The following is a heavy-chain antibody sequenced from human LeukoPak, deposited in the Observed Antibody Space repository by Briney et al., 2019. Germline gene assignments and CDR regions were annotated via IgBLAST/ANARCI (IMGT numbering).Heavy chain of an antibody. V-gene: IGHV3-23*01. CDR1: GFTFSSYS. CDR3: AKSNYFDSGGYYFFDY. J-gene: IGHJ4*02. Sequence: GGSLRLSCAASGFTFSSYSMTWVRQAPGKGLEWVSGISVSGGSTNYADSVKGRFTISRDNSKNTLYLQMNSLRAEDTAVYYCAKSNYFDSGGYYFFDYWGQGTLVTVSS. D-gene: IGHD3-22*01. CDR2: ISVSGGST.